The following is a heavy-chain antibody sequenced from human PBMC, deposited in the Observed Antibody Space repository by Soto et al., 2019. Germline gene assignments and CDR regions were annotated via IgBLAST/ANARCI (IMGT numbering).Heavy chain of an antibody. J-gene: IGHJ3*02. Sequence: EVQLEESGGDLVQPGGSLRLSCAASGFTLSAYWMTWVRQAPGKGLEWVANINRDGSKKSYLDSVRGRFTISRDNVGNSLYFKMDSLRSDATALYYCARAVSPGSSSLYLDAFDIWGQGTMVTVSS. V-gene: IGHV3-7*05. CDR3: ARAVSPGSSSLYLDAFDI. CDR1: GFTLSAYW. CDR2: INRDGSKK. D-gene: IGHD6-13*01.